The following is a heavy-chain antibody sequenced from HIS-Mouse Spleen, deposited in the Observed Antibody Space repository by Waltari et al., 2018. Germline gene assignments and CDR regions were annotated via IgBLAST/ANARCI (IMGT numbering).Heavy chain of an antibody. D-gene: IGHD6-13*01. CDR3: AKDRSSSWYYFDY. CDR2: ISWNSGSI. Sequence: EVQLVESGGGLVQPGRSLRLSCAASGFTFEVFAMHWVRQAPGKGLEWVSGISWNSGSIGYADSVKGRFTISRDNAKNSLYLQMNSLRAEDTALYYCAKDRSSSWYYFDYWGQGTLVTVSS. J-gene: IGHJ4*02. CDR1: GFTFEVFA. V-gene: IGHV3-9*01.